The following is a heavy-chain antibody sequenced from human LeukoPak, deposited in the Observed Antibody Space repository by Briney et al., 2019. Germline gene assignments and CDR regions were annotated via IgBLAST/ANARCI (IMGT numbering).Heavy chain of an antibody. CDR2: ISSSGSTI. J-gene: IGHJ6*04. CDR3: ARENGVLLWFGTPYGMDV. V-gene: IGHV3-48*03. Sequence: GGSLRLSCAASGFTFSSYEMNWVRQAPGKGLEWVSYISSSGSTIYYADSVKGRFTISRDNAKNSLYLQMNSLRAEDTAVYYCARENGVLLWFGTPYGMDVWGKGTTVTVSS. CDR1: GFTFSSYE. D-gene: IGHD3-10*01.